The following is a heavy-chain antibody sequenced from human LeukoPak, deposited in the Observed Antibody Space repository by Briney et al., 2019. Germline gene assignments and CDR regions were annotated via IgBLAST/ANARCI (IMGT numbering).Heavy chain of an antibody. J-gene: IGHJ6*02. V-gene: IGHV3-7*01. D-gene: IGHD3-3*01. Sequence: PGASLRLSCAASGFIFSNYAMSWVRQAPGKGLEWVANIKQDGSEKYYVDSVKGRFTISRDNAKNSLYLQMNSLRAEDTAVYYCAREEHYDFWSGYYYYYGTDVWGQGTTVTVSS. CDR2: IKQDGSEK. CDR1: GFIFSNYA. CDR3: AREEHYDFWSGYYYYYGTDV.